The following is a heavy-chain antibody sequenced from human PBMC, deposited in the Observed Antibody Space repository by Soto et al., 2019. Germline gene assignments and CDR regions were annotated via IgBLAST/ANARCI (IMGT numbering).Heavy chain of an antibody. J-gene: IGHJ6*02. CDR3: ARHLGGNHYYYGMDV. V-gene: IGHV1-69*12. CDR2: IIPIFGTA. Sequence: QVQLVQSGAEVKKPGSSVKVSCKASGGTFSSYAISWVRQAPGQGLEWMGGIIPIFGTADYAQKFQGRVTITADDFTSTVYMELSSLRSEDTAVYYCARHLGGNHYYYGMDVWGQGTTVTVSS. D-gene: IGHD3-16*01. CDR1: GGTFSSYA.